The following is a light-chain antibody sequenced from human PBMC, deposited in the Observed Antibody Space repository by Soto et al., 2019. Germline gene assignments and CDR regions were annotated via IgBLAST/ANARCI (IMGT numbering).Light chain of an antibody. CDR3: QLYANSPPT. J-gene: IGKJ1*01. CDR1: QSASSRY. V-gene: IGKV3-20*01. CDR2: GAS. Sequence: EIVLTQSPGTLSLSPGERATLSCRASQSASSRYLAWYQQKPGQAPRLLIYGASSRATGIPDRFSGSGSGTDFTLTISRLEPEDFAVYYCQLYANSPPTFGQGTKV.